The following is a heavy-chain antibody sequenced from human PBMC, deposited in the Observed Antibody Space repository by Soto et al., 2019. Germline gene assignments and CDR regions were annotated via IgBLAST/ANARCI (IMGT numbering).Heavy chain of an antibody. D-gene: IGHD5-18*01. CDR2: IYSGGST. CDR3: ASGCSYGPIDY. Sequence: GGSLRLSCTVSGFTFSRYYMSWVRQAPGKGLEWVSVIYSGGSTYYADSVKGRFTISRDNSKNTLYLQMNSLRAEDTAVYYCASGCSYGPIDYWGQGTLVTVSS. CDR1: GFTFSRYY. J-gene: IGHJ4*02. V-gene: IGHV3-53*01.